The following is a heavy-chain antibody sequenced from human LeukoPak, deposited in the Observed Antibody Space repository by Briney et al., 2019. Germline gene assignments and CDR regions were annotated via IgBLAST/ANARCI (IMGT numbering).Heavy chain of an antibody. Sequence: GGSLRLSCAASGFTFSSYWMHWVRQAPGKGLVWVSRINSDGSSTSYADSVKGRFTISRDNSKNTLYLQMNSLRAEDTAVYYCAKDKQQLAFDYWGQGTLVTVSS. V-gene: IGHV3-74*01. CDR3: AKDKQQLAFDY. D-gene: IGHD6-13*01. CDR2: INSDGSST. CDR1: GFTFSSYW. J-gene: IGHJ4*02.